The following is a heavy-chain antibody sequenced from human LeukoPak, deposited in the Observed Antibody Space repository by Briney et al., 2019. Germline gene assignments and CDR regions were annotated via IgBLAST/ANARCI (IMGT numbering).Heavy chain of an antibody. CDR3: ARDMRYCSSTSCTNWFDP. CDR1: GGSISSGGYS. J-gene: IGHJ5*02. Sequence: SQTLPLTCAVSGGSISSGGYSWSWIRQPPGKGLVWIGYIYHSGITYYNPSLKSRVTISVDRSKNHFSLKLSSVTAADTAVYYCARDMRYCSSTSCTNWFDPWGQGTLVTVSS. D-gene: IGHD2-2*01. V-gene: IGHV4-30-2*01. CDR2: IYHSGIT.